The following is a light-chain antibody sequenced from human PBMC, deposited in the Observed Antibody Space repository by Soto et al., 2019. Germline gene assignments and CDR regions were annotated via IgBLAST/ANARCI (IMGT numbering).Light chain of an antibody. CDR3: GSYTYSSTPYV. J-gene: IGLJ1*01. CDR2: EVS. Sequence: QSVLTQPASVSGSPGQSITISCTGTSSDVGGYNYVSWYQQHPGKAPKLMIYEVSNRPSGVSNRFSGSKSGNTASLTISGLQAEDEADYSCGSYTYSSTPYVFGTGTKVTVL. CDR1: SSDVGGYNY. V-gene: IGLV2-14*01.